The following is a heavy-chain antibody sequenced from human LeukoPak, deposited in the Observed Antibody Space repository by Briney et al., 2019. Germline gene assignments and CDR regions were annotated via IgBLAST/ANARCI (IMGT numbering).Heavy chain of an antibody. D-gene: IGHD6-6*01. CDR2: IYTSGST. J-gene: IGHJ6*03. Sequence: PSETLSLTCTVSGGSISSGSYYWSWIRQPAGKGLEWIGRIYTSGSTNYNPSLKSRVTISVDTSKNQFSLKLSSVTAADTAVYYCARERRGPYSSSSYYYYYMDVWGKGTTVTVSS. V-gene: IGHV4-61*02. CDR1: GGSISSGSYY. CDR3: ARERRGPYSSSSYYYYYMDV.